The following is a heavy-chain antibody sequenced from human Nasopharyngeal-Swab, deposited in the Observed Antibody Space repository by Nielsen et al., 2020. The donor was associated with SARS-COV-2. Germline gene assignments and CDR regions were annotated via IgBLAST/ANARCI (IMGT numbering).Heavy chain of an antibody. CDR3: ATGALKRTFDS. Sequence: SVKVSCKASGGTFRSQGISWVRQAPGQGLEWMGGIIPFLDVTNYAQKFQDRVTIAADKSSNTAYLELRSLRFEDTAMYYCATGALKRTFDSWGQGTLVTVSS. V-gene: IGHV1-69*10. J-gene: IGHJ4*02. CDR1: GGTFRSQG. CDR2: IIPFLDVT. D-gene: IGHD1-26*01.